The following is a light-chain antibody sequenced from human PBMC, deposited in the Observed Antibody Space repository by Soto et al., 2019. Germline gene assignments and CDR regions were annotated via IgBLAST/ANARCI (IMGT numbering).Light chain of an antibody. J-gene: IGLJ2*01. CDR3: QVLDSSSDPVV. V-gene: IGLV3-21*02. Sequence: SYELTQPHSVSVSPGQTARITCGGNNIGSKSGHWYQQKPGQAPVLVVYDDSDRPSGIPERCSGSNSGNTATLTISRVEAGDEADYYCQVLDSSSDPVVFGGGTTLNVL. CDR2: DDS. CDR1: NIGSKS.